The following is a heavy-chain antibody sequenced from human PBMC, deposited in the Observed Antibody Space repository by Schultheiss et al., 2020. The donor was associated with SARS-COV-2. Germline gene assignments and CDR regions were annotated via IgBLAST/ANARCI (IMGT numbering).Heavy chain of an antibody. CDR3: ARGYSRGYYYYGMDV. D-gene: IGHD6-13*01. V-gene: IGHV3-21*01. CDR1: GFTFSSYS. CDR2: ISSSSSYI. J-gene: IGHJ6*02. Sequence: GESLKISCAASGFTFSSYSMNWVRQAPGKGLEWVSSISSSSSYIYYADSVKGRFTVSRDNAQNSLYLQMNSLRAEDTAVYYCARGYSRGYYYYGMDVWGQGTTVTVSS.